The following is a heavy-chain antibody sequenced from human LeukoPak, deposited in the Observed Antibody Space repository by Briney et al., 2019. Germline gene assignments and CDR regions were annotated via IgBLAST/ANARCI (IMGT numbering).Heavy chain of an antibody. Sequence: SGGSLRLSCAASGFTFSSYSMNWVRQAPGKWLEWVSSISSSSSYIYYADSVKGRFTISRDNSKNTLYLQMNSLRAEDTAVYYCAKDLYYYGSGSYYTYFDYWGQGTLVTVSS. CDR3: AKDLYYYGSGSYYTYFDY. D-gene: IGHD3-10*01. J-gene: IGHJ4*02. CDR1: GFTFSSYS. CDR2: ISSSSSYI. V-gene: IGHV3-21*04.